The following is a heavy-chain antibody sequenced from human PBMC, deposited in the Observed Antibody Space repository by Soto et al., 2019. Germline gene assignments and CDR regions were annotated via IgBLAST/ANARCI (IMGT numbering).Heavy chain of an antibody. D-gene: IGHD4-4*01. J-gene: IGHJ4*02. CDR3: ARSVTHFDY. CDR1: GFTFSSYA. CDR2: ISYDGSNK. Sequence: QVQLVESGGGVVQPGRSLRLSCAASGFTFSSYAMHWVRQAPGKGVEWVAVISYDGSNKYYADSVKGRFTISRDNSKNTLYLQMNSLRAEDTAVYYCARSVTHFDYWGQGTLVTVSS. V-gene: IGHV3-30-3*01.